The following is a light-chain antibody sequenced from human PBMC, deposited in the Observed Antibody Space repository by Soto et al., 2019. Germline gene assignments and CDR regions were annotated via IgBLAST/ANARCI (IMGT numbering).Light chain of an antibody. Sequence: EIVLTQSPATLSLSPGERATLSCRASQSVSSYLAWYQQKPGQAPRLLIYDASNRATGIPARFSGSGSGTDVTLTISSLEPEDFAVYYCQQRTVWSRTFGQGTKVEIK. CDR1: QSVSSY. CDR2: DAS. J-gene: IGKJ1*01. CDR3: QQRTVWSRT. V-gene: IGKV3-11*01.